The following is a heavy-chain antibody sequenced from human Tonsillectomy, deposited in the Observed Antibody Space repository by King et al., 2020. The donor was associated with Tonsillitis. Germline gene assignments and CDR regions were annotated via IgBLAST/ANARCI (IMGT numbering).Heavy chain of an antibody. CDR2: ISGSGGRT. CDR1: GFTFSSYA. J-gene: IGHJ4*02. D-gene: IGHD6-13*01. Sequence: VQLVESGGGLVQPGGSLRLSCAASGFTFSSYAMSWVRQAPGKGLEWVTTISGSGGRTYYADSEKGRFTFSRDNSKTTLYLQMNSLSAEDTAVYYCARLGLSAAGTNFFDYWGQGTLVTVSS. V-gene: IGHV3-23*04. CDR3: ARLGLSAAGTNFFDY.